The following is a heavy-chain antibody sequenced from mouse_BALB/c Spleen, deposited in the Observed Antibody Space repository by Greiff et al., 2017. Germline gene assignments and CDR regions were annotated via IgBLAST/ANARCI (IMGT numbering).Heavy chain of an antibody. CDR1: GYSITSDYA. V-gene: IGHV3-2*02. CDR2: ISYSGST. Sequence: EVQLQESGPGLVKPSQSLSLTCTVTGYSITSDYAWNWIRQFPGNKLEWMGYISYSGSTSYNPSLKSRISITRDTSKNQFFLQLNSVTTEDTATYYCARRTYYGNYGGVDYWGQGTSVTVSS. CDR3: ARRTYYGNYGGVDY. J-gene: IGHJ4*01. D-gene: IGHD2-10*01.